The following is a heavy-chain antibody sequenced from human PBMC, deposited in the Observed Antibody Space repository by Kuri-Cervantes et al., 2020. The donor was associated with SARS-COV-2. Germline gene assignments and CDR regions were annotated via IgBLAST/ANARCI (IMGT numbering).Heavy chain of an antibody. Sequence: ASVKVSCKVSGYTLTELSMHWVRQAPGKGLEWMGGFDPEDGETIYAQKFQGRVTFTADESTSTAYMDLSSLRSDDTAMYYCARTNYPEYSSSSWGQGTLVTVSS. CDR3: ARTNYPEYSSSS. CDR2: FDPEDGET. J-gene: IGHJ4*02. D-gene: IGHD6-6*01. CDR1: GYTLTELS. V-gene: IGHV1-24*01.